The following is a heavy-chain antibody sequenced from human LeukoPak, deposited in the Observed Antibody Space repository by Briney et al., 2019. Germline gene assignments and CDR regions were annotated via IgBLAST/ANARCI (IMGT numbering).Heavy chain of an antibody. Sequence: SETLSLTCTVSGGSICSGGYYWSWIRQPPGKGLEWIVYIYHSGSTYYNPSLKSRVTISVDRSKNQFSLKLSSVTAADTAVYYCARDRSGLRIEGAFDIWGQGTMVTVSS. CDR2: IYHSGST. V-gene: IGHV4-30-2*01. CDR1: GGSICSGGYY. CDR3: ARDRSGLRIEGAFDI. D-gene: IGHD5-12*01. J-gene: IGHJ3*02.